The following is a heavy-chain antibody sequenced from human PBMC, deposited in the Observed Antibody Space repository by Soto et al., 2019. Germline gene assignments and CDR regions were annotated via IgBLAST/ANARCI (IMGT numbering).Heavy chain of an antibody. Sequence: SETLSLTCAVSGYSISSGYYWGWVRQPPGQGPEWIGTIYHNGRTYYNPSLNSRVTMSVDTSNNQFSLQLNSVTPEDTAVYFCAKGDNLGPKTGYAFDPWGQGIMVTVSS. V-gene: IGHV4-38-2*01. D-gene: IGHD5-12*01. J-gene: IGHJ5*02. CDR3: AKGDNLGPKTGYAFDP. CDR1: GYSISSGYY. CDR2: IYHNGRT.